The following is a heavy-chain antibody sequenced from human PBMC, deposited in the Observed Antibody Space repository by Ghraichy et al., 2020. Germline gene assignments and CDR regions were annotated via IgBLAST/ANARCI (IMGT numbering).Heavy chain of an antibody. CDR2: IYYTETA. V-gene: IGHV4-59*01. D-gene: IGHD3-22*01. J-gene: IGHJ4*02. CDR3: AGRYYDTSSPPGDPDY. CDR1: GGPIRSFS. Sequence: SQTLSLTCTVSGGPIRSFSWSWIRQPPGKRLEWIGNIYYTETANYSPSLKSRVTISIDASEKQFSLTLRSVTAADTAVYYCAGRYYDTSSPPGDPDYWSQGTLVTVSS.